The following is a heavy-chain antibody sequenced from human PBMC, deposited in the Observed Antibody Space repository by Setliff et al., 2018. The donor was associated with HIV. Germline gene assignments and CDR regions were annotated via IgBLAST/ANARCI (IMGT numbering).Heavy chain of an antibody. CDR3: ARDRLGHIDRPYFDY. CDR1: GGTFNNDA. D-gene: IGHD2-21*01. CDR2: IVPVLGIT. Sequence: SVKVSCKASGGTFNNDAISWVRQAPGQGLEWMGGIVPVLGITNYSPKFQGRVTITTDESTTTAYMDLSSLRSEDTAMYYCARDRLGHIDRPYFDYWGQGTLVTVSS. V-gene: IGHV1-69*10. J-gene: IGHJ4*02.